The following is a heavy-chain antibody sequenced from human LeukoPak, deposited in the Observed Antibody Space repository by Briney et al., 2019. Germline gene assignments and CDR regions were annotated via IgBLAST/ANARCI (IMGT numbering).Heavy chain of an antibody. Sequence: GGSLRLSCGASGFTFSSYGMHWVRQAPGKGLEWVAVIWYDGSNKYYADSVKGRFTISRDNSKNTLYLQMNSLRAEDTAVYYCARDPPRMVAAAGTCWGQGTLVTVSS. CDR3: ARDPPRMVAAAGTC. D-gene: IGHD6-13*01. CDR1: GFTFSSYG. J-gene: IGHJ4*02. CDR2: IWYDGSNK. V-gene: IGHV3-33*08.